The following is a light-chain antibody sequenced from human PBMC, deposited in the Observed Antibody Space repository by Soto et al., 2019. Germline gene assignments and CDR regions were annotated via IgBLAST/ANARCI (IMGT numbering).Light chain of an antibody. CDR1: QSISSY. J-gene: IGKJ1*01. Sequence: DIQMTQSPSSLSASVGDSVTITCRASQSISSYVNWYQQKAGKDPKVLIYASSSLQSGVPSRFSGSGSGTDLTLTISRLQPDDFATYYGQQGHSIPWSVGQGTKVEIK. CDR3: QQGHSIPWS. V-gene: IGKV1-39*01. CDR2: ASS.